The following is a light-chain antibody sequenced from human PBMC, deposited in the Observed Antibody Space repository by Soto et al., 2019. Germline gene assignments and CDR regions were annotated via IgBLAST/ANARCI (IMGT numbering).Light chain of an antibody. CDR3: QTWGTGIQV. Sequence: QSVLTQSPSASASLGASVKLTCTLSSEHSTYTIAWHQQQPEKGPRFFMKLTSDGSHTTGAGIPDRFSGSSSGAERYLTISSLQSEDEADYYCQTWGTGIQVFGGGTKLTVL. J-gene: IGLJ2*01. CDR2: LTSDGSH. V-gene: IGLV4-69*01. CDR1: SEHSTYT.